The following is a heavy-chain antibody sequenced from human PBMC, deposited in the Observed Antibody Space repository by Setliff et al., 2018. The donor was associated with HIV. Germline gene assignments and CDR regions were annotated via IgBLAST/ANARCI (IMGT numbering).Heavy chain of an antibody. J-gene: IGHJ6*03. D-gene: IGHD6-19*01. CDR1: GYTFTNYA. CDR2: INAGNGNT. Sequence: GASVKVSCKASGYTFTNYAMHWVRQAPGQRLEWMGWINAGNGNTKYSQEFQGRVTMTTDTSTSTAYLELRSLRSDDTAVYYCARGRSSGWYAGRSYYYYMDVWGKGTTVTVSS. CDR3: ARGRSSGWYAGRSYYYYMDV. V-gene: IGHV1-3*01.